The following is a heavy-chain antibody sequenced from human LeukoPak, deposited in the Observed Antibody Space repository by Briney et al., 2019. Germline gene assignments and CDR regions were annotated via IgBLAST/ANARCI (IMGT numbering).Heavy chain of an antibody. V-gene: IGHV1-18*01. D-gene: IGHD3-10*01. CDR3: ARDLYGSGSYYPGY. Sequence: ASVKVSCKASGSTFTSYGISWVRQAPGQGLEWMGWISAYNGNTNYAQKLQGRVTMTTDTSTSTAYMELRSLRSDDTAVYYCARDLYGSGSYYPGYWGQGTLVTVSS. J-gene: IGHJ4*02. CDR1: GSTFTSYG. CDR2: ISAYNGNT.